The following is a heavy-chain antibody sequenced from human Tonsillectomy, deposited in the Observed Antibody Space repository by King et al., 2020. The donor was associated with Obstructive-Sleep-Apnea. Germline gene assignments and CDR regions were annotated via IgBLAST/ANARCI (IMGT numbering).Heavy chain of an antibody. CDR3: ASDRGYDSLTVHHSYDLDL. Sequence: DVQLVESGGGLVQPGGSLRLSCAASGFTFRSYWMSCVRQTPGKGLEWVANTKKDGSEKNYVDSVRGRLTISSDNAKNSLYLQMKSLRTEDTDVYYCASDRGYDSLTVHHSYDLDLWGQGTMVTVSS. J-gene: IGHJ3*01. D-gene: IGHD3-9*01. CDR1: GFTFRSYW. CDR2: TKKDGSEK. V-gene: IGHV3-7*03.